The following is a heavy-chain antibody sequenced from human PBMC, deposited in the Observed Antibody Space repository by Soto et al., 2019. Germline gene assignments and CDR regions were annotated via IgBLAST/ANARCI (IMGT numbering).Heavy chain of an antibody. D-gene: IGHD6-19*01. CDR2: ISGTDDYT. J-gene: IGHJ4*02. Sequence: LRLSCAASGFSFGAYWMSWVRQAPGEGLEWVSSISGTDDYTYYADSVKGRFTISRDNALNTLFLHMNNLSADATAVYYCAKSSRQHASAIHEFFDTWGLGTLVTVSS. CDR1: GFSFGAYW. V-gene: IGHV3-23*01. CDR3: AKSSRQHASAIHEFFDT.